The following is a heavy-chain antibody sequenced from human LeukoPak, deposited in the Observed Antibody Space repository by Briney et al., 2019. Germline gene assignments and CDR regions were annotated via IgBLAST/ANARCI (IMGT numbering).Heavy chain of an antibody. CDR2: IYYSGST. V-gene: IGHV4-30-4*08. D-gene: IGHD2-2*01. CDR3: ARGDIVVVPAANGFDP. J-gene: IGHJ5*02. CDR1: GGTISSGDYY. Sequence: SQTLSLTCTVSGGTISSGDYYWSWIRQPPGKGLEWIGYIYYSGSTYYNPSLKSRVTKSVDTSKNQFSLKLSSVTAADTAVYYCARGDIVVVPAANGFDPWGQGTLVTVSS.